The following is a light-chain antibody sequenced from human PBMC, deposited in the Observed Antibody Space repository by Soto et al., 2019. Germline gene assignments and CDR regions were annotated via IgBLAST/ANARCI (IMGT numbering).Light chain of an antibody. CDR2: WAS. J-gene: IGKJ4*01. CDR1: QSVLSNSNNRNY. CDR3: QQHYSTPPLT. V-gene: IGKV4-1*01. Sequence: DIVMTQSPDSLAVSLGERATINCKSSQSVLSNSNNRNYLAWYQQKPGQPPKLLVYWASTRESGVPDRFSGSGSGTDFTLTISSLQAEDVAIYCCQQHYSTPPLTFGGGTKVEIK.